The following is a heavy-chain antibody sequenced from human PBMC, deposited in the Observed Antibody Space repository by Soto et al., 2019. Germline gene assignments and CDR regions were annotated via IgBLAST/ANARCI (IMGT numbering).Heavy chain of an antibody. V-gene: IGHV1-18*01. CDR1: GYSFTSYG. J-gene: IGHJ5*02. CDR2: ISPYNGNT. Sequence: QVQLVQSGAEVKKPGATVKVSCKASGYSFTSYGISWVRQAPGQGLEWMGWISPYNGNTNYAQKVQGRVTMTTDASTSTAYMELRSLRFDDTAMYYCAREELYNSGWTESWGQGTLVTVSS. CDR3: AREELYNSGWTES. D-gene: IGHD6-19*01.